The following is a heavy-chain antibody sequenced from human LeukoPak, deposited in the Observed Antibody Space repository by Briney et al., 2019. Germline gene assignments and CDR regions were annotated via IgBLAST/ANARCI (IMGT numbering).Heavy chain of an antibody. CDR3: ARDGYYYDSSGYYPHHPSDY. Sequence: GGSLRLSCAASGFTFSSYWMSWVRKAPGKGLEWVANIKQDGSEKYYVDSVKGRFTISRDNAKNSLYLQMNSLRAEDTAVYYCARDGYYYDSSGYYPHHPSDYWGQGTLVTVSS. V-gene: IGHV3-7*01. CDR2: IKQDGSEK. CDR1: GFTFSSYW. D-gene: IGHD3-22*01. J-gene: IGHJ4*02.